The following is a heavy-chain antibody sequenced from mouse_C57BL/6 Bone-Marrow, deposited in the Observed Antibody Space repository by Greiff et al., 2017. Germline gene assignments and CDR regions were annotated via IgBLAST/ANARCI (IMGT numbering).Heavy chain of an antibody. D-gene: IGHD4-1*01. V-gene: IGHV1-64*01. Sequence: QVQLQQPGAELVKPGASVKLSCKASGYTFTSYWMHWVKQRPGQGLEWIGMIHPNSGSTNYNEKFKSKATLTVDKSSSTAYMQLSSLTSEDSAVYYCATSKTGTGWFAYWGQGTLVTVSA. CDR2: IHPNSGST. J-gene: IGHJ3*01. CDR3: ATSKTGTGWFAY. CDR1: GYTFTSYW.